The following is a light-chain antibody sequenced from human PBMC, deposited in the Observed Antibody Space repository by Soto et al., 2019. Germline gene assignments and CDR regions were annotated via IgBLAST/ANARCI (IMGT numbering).Light chain of an antibody. CDR2: EVS. J-gene: IGLJ3*02. Sequence: QSALTQPASVSGSPGQSVTISCTGTSSDVGGYNSVSWYQQHPGKAPELMIYEVSNRPSGGSNRFSGSKSGNTASLTISGLQAEDEADYYCGSYTNINTRVFGGGTKVTVL. CDR1: SSDVGGYNS. V-gene: IGLV2-14*01. CDR3: GSYTNINTRV.